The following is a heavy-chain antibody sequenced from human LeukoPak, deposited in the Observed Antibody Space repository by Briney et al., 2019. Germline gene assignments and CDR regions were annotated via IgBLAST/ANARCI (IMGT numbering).Heavy chain of an antibody. CDR3: TRQRRYSSGCLDY. CDR2: IRSKAYGGTT. D-gene: IGHD6-19*01. V-gene: IGHV3-49*04. Sequence: GGSLRLSCTASGFTFGDYAMSWVRQAPGKGLEWVGFIRSKAYGGTTEYAASVKGRFTISRDDSKSIAYLQMNSLKTEDTAVYYCTRQRRYSSGCLDYWGQGTLVTVSS. CDR1: GFTFGDYA. J-gene: IGHJ4*02.